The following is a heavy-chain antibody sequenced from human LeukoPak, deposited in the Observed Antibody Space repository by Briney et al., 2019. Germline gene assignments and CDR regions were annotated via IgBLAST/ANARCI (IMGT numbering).Heavy chain of an antibody. CDR2: ISGNTGLVT. J-gene: IGHJ4*01. D-gene: IGHD6-13*01. V-gene: IGHV3-23*01. CDR1: GFTFSAYA. Sequence: GGSLRLSCAASGFTFSAYAIRWVRQAPGKGLEWVSTISGNTGLVTYYADSVKGRFTISRDNSKNTLYLQMNSLRVEDTAVYYCAQPPPDSSSWFFDCCGQGTLVTVSP. CDR3: AQPPPDSSSWFFDC.